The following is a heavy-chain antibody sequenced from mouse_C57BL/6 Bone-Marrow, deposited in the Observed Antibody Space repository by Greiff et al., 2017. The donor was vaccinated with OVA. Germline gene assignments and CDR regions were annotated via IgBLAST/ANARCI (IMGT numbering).Heavy chain of an antibody. CDR1: GFTFSDYY. J-gene: IGHJ1*03. CDR3: ARLYDGSSWYFDV. Sequence: EVMLVESGGGLVQPGGSLKLSCAASGFTFSDYYMYWVRQTPEKRLEWVAYISNGGGSTYYPDTVKGRFTISRDNAKNTLYLQMSRLKSEDTAMYYCARLYDGSSWYFDVWGTGTTVTVSS. V-gene: IGHV5-12*01. CDR2: ISNGGGST. D-gene: IGHD2-3*01.